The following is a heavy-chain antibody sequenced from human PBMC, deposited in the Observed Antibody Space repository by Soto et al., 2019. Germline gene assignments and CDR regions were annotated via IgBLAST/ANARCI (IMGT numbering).Heavy chain of an antibody. J-gene: IGHJ6*02. D-gene: IGHD3-16*01. V-gene: IGHV3-74*01. CDR3: ASGHNVMYF. CDR1: GFTFSNYW. CDR2: IKSDGSST. Sequence: GGSLRLSCAASGFTFSNYWMHWVRQAPGKGLVWVSRIKSDGSSTNYADSVKGRFTSSRDNAKNTLYLQLNSLRVEDTAVYYCASGHNVMYFCGQGTSVPVSS.